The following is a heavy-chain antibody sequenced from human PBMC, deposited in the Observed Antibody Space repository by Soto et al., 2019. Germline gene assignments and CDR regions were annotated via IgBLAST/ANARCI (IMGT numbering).Heavy chain of an antibody. CDR1: GFSLSSYY. Sequence: PDTLSLTCTFSGFSLSSYYLILLRQPPGKGLEWIGYIYYSGSTNYNPSLKSRVTISVDTSKNQFSLKLSSVTAADTAVYYCARVRYDFWSDDSSSYGMDVWGQGTTVTVSS. CDR2: IYYSGST. J-gene: IGHJ6*02. CDR3: ARVRYDFWSDDSSSYGMDV. V-gene: IGHV4-59*01. D-gene: IGHD3-3*01.